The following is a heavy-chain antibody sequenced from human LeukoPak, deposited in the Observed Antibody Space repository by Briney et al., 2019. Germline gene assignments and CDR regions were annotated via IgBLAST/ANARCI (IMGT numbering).Heavy chain of an antibody. V-gene: IGHV1-18*01. CDR3: ARDPMVRGVITKFDY. J-gene: IGHJ4*02. CDR1: GYTFTSYG. CDR2: ISAYNGNT. D-gene: IGHD3-10*01. Sequence: ASVKVSCKASGYTFTSYGISWVRQAPGQGLEWMGWISAYNGNTNYAQKLQGRVTMTTDTSTSTAYMELRSLRSDDTAMYYCARDPMVRGVITKFDYWGQGTLVTVSS.